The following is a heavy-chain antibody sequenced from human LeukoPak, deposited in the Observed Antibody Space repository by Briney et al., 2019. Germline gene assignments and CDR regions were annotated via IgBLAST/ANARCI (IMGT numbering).Heavy chain of an antibody. J-gene: IGHJ4*02. D-gene: IGHD3-10*01. CDR2: IKSKTDGGTT. Sequence: GGSLRLSCAASGFTFSSYAMHWVRQAPGKGLEWVGRIKSKTDGGTTDYAAPVKGRFTISRDDSKNTLYLQMNSLKTEDTAVYYCTTVSYYYGSGTPDYWGQGTLVTVSS. CDR1: GFTFSSYA. V-gene: IGHV3-15*01. CDR3: TTVSYYYGSGTPDY.